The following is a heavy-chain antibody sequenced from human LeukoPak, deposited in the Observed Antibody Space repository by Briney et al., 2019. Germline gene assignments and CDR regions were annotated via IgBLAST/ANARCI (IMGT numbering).Heavy chain of an antibody. J-gene: IGHJ6*03. Sequence: SETLSLTCTVSGGSISSYYWSWIRQPPGKGLEWIGYIYYSGSTNYNPSLKSRVTISVDTSKNQFSLKLSSVTAADTAVYYCARGLSGVDTAMAYYYYYYYMDVWGKGTTVTVSS. V-gene: IGHV4-59*01. CDR3: ARGLSGVDTAMAYYYYYYYMDV. CDR1: GGSISSYY. D-gene: IGHD5-18*01. CDR2: IYYSGST.